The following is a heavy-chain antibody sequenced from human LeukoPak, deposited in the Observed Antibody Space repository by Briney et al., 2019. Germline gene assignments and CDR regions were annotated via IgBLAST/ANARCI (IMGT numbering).Heavy chain of an antibody. CDR2: IWYDGSNK. CDR3: ARGWDPITMIVANLDY. V-gene: IGHV3-33*01. CDR1: GFTFSSYG. D-gene: IGHD3-22*01. J-gene: IGHJ4*02. Sequence: GGSLRLSCAASGFTFSSYGMHWVRQAPGKGLEWVAVIWYDGSNKYYADSVKRRFTISRDNSKNTLYLQMNSLRAEDTAVYYCARGWDPITMIVANLDYWGQGTLVTVSS.